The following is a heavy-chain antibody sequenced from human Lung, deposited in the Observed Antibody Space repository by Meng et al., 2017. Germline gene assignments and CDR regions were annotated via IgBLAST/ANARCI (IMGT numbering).Heavy chain of an antibody. J-gene: IGHJ4*02. D-gene: IGHD6-13*01. CDR2: ISYDGSNK. CDR3: AKDLSKQQQLGELDY. CDR1: GFTFSCYG. Sequence: QVQLVESGGGVVQPGRSLRLSCAASGFTFSCYGMHWVRQAPGKGLEWVAVISYDGSNKYYADSVKGRFTISRDNSKNTLYLQMNSLRAEDTAVYYCAKDLSKQQQLGELDYWGQGTLVTVSS. V-gene: IGHV3-30*18.